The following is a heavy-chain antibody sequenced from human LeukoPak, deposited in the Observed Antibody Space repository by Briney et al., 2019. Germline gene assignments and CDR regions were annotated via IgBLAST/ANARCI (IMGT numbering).Heavy chain of an antibody. CDR3: ARLASSGWSHCDY. D-gene: IGHD6-19*01. Sequence: SETLSLTCTVSGGSISNYYWSWIRQPPGKGLEWIGYIFSSGSTNYNPSLQSRVTISLVTSTNQFSLKMNSVTAADTAVYYCARLASSGWSHCDYWGQGTLVTVSS. CDR1: GGSISNYY. V-gene: IGHV4-59*08. J-gene: IGHJ4*02. CDR2: IFSSGST.